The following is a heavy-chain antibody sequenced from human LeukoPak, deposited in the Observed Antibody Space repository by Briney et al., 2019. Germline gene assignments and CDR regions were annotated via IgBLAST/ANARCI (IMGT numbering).Heavy chain of an antibody. CDR1: GFTFSYFH. V-gene: IGHV3-11*01. J-gene: IGHJ4*02. CDR3: ARRGGTCSRGGEL. CDR2: INRSGDAI. D-gene: IGHD2-21*01. Sequence: GGSLRLSCTASGFTFSYFHMSWIRQAPGKGLEWVSHINRSGDAIHHPCSVKGRFTISRDNAKNSLYSQITGLRADNSGAYYCARRGGTCSRGGELWGEGSHATVS.